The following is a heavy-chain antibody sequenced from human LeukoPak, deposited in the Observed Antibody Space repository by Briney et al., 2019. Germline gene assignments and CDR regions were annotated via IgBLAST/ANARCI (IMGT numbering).Heavy chain of an antibody. CDR3: ARVREGDAFDI. CDR2: IYTSGST. Sequence: SQTLSLTCTVSGGSISSGSYCWSWIRQPAGKGLEWIGRIYTSGSTNYNPSLKSRVTISVDTSENQFSLKLSSVTAADTAVYYCARVREGDAFDIWGQGTMVTVSS. J-gene: IGHJ3*02. D-gene: IGHD1-1*01. CDR1: GGSISSGSYC. V-gene: IGHV4-61*02.